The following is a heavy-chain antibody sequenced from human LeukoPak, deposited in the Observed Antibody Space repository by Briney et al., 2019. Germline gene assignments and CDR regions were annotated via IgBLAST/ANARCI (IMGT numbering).Heavy chain of an antibody. Sequence: GGSLRLSCVVSGVPFSDYYMNWIRQAPGKGLEWISYISTSGSYTDYAHSVKGRFTISRDDAKSALYLQMDSLRLEDTAVYYCAAGTAADFWGQGTLVTVSS. CDR1: GVPFSDYY. CDR2: ISTSGSYT. V-gene: IGHV3-11*03. D-gene: IGHD6-13*01. J-gene: IGHJ4*02. CDR3: AAGTAADF.